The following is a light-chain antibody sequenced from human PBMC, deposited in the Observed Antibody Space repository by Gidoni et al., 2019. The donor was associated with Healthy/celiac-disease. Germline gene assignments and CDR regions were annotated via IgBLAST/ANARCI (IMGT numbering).Light chain of an antibody. Sequence: EIVMTQSPATLSVSPGERATLSCRASQSVSSNLAWYQQKPGQAPRLLIYGASTRATGIPARFSGSGSGTEFTPTISSLQSEDFAVYYCQQYNNWPRITFXQXTRLEIK. CDR2: GAS. CDR1: QSVSSN. J-gene: IGKJ5*01. V-gene: IGKV3-15*01. CDR3: QQYNNWPRIT.